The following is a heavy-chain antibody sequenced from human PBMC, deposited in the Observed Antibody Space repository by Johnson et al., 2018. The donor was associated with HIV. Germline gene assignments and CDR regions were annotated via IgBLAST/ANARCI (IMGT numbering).Heavy chain of an antibody. CDR3: ARERARQELGLDGAFDI. CDR2: ISFDGSNK. J-gene: IGHJ3*02. Sequence: VQLVESGGGVVQPGRSLRLSCAASGFTLSKYAMHWVRQAPGKGLEWVAVISFDGSNKYNADSVKGRFIISRDNSQNTLSLQMHSLRAEDTAVYYCARERARQELGLDGAFDIWGQGTMVIVSS. D-gene: IGHD6-13*01. CDR1: GFTLSKYA. V-gene: IGHV3-30*04.